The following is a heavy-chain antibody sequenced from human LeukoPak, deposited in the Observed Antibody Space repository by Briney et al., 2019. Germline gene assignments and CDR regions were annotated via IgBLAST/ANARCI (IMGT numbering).Heavy chain of an antibody. Sequence: PGGSLRLSCAASGFTFSTYGMHWVRQAPGKGLEWVAFIRYDGSNKYYADSVKGRFTISRDNSKNTLYLQMNSLRAEDTAVYYCAKDAVARGNYYYYYMDVWGKGTTVTVCS. CDR3: AKDAVARGNYYYYYMDV. D-gene: IGHD5-12*01. V-gene: IGHV3-30*02. CDR2: IRYDGSNK. J-gene: IGHJ6*03. CDR1: GFTFSTYG.